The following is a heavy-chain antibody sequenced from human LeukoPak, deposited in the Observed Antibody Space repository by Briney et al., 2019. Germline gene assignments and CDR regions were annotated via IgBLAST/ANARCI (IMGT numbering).Heavy chain of an antibody. D-gene: IGHD1-26*01. V-gene: IGHV4-59*04. J-gene: IGHJ4*02. CDR1: GFTFSSYSMN. CDR3: AKWELLRLFDY. CDR2: IYYSGST. Sequence: GSLRLSCAASGFTFSSYSMNWVRQPPGKGLEWIGNIYYSGSTYYNPSLKGRVTISVDTSENQFSLKLSSVTAADTAVYYCAKWELLRLFDYWGQGTLVTVSS.